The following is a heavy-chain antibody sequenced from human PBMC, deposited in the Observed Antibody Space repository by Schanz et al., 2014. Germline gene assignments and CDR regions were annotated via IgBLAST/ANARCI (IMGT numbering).Heavy chain of an antibody. CDR3: ARDRVQYSSGWYSDS. CDR1: GFTFSVYW. CDR2: ISGDGTTT. V-gene: IGHV3-74*01. D-gene: IGHD6-19*01. Sequence: EVQLVESGGGLVQPGGSLRLSCAASGFTFSVYWMHWVRQPPGEGLVSVSRISGDGTTTSYADSVKGRFTISRDNAKNMLYLQMNSLRGEDTAVYYCARDRVQYSSGWYSDSWGQGTLVTVSS. J-gene: IGHJ4*02.